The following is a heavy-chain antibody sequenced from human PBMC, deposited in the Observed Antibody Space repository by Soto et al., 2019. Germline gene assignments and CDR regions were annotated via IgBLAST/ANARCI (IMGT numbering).Heavy chain of an antibody. CDR2: IYHSWTT. Sequence: QVQLQESGPGLVKPSQTLSLTCTVSGGSISSGGYYWSWIRQHPGKGLEWIGYIYHSWTTYYQSYLKSLLTISVDTSKNQFSLKLSAVTAADTAVYYCARVTKYYDHYYFDYWCQGTLVTVSA. J-gene: IGHJ4*02. D-gene: IGHD3-22*01. CDR1: GGSISSGGYY. CDR3: ARVTKYYDHYYFDY. V-gene: IGHV4-31*01.